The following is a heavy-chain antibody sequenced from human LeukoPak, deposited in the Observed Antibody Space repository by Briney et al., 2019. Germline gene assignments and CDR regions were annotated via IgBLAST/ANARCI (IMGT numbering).Heavy chain of an antibody. CDR3: ARGVLPPH. J-gene: IGHJ4*02. CDR1: GFTFSSYA. CDR2: IYSGGST. V-gene: IGHV3-53*01. D-gene: IGHD1-1*01. Sequence: GGSLRLSCAASGFTFSSYAMSWVRQAPGKGLEWVSVIYSGGSTYYADSVKGRFTISRDNSKNTLYLQMNSLRAEDTAVYYCARGVLPPHWGQGTLVTVSS.